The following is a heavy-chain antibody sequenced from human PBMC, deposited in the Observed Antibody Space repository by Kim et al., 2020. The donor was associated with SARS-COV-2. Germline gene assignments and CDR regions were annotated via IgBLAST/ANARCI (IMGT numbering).Heavy chain of an antibody. CDR2: INPSGGST. Sequence: ASVKVSCKASGYTFTSYYMHWVRQAPGQGLEWMGIINPSGGSTSYAQKFQGRVTMTRDTSTSTVYMELSSLRSEDTAVYYCAKNIVVVPAAIAWDYYGMDAWGQGTTVTVSS. CDR1: GYTFTSYY. CDR3: AKNIVVVPAAIAWDYYGMDA. D-gene: IGHD2-2*02. J-gene: IGHJ6*02. V-gene: IGHV1-46*01.